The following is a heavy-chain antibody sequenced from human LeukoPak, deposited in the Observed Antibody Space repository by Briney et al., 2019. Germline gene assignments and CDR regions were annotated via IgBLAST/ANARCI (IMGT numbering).Heavy chain of an antibody. J-gene: IGHJ5*02. V-gene: IGHV4-39*01. CDR3: ARQDHGDHGRPNWFDP. Sequence: SETLSLTCTVSGGSISNNSYYWGWVRQPPGKDLEWIGSIYYTGSTYYNPSLKSQVTVSVDTSKNQFSLKLSSVTAADTAIYYCARQDHGDHGRPNWFDPWGQGTLVTVSS. CDR1: GGSISNNSYY. D-gene: IGHD5-24*01. CDR2: IYYTGST.